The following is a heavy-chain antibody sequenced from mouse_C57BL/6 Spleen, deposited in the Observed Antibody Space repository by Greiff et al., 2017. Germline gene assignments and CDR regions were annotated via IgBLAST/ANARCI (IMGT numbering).Heavy chain of an antibody. CDR3: AIVDITTVPFDY. CDR2: IHPSDSDT. D-gene: IGHD1-1*01. CDR1: GYTFTSYW. V-gene: IGHV1-74*01. Sequence: QVQLKQPGAELVKPGASVKVSCKASGYTFTSYWMHWVKQRPGQGLEWIGRIHPSDSDTNYNQKFKGKATLTVDKSSSTAYMQLSSLTSEDSAVYYCAIVDITTVPFDYWGQGTTLTVSS. J-gene: IGHJ2*01.